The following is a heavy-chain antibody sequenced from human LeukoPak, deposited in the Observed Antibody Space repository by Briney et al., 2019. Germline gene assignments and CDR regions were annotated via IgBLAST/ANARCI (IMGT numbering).Heavy chain of an antibody. V-gene: IGHV3-21*01. Sequence: GGSLRLSCAASGFTFSSYSMNWVRQAPGKGLEWVSSISSSSSYIYYADSVKGRFTISRDNAKNSLYLQMNSLRAEDTAVYYCARHYYDFWSGYSRGKDYYMDVWGKGTTVTVSS. CDR1: GFTFSSYS. J-gene: IGHJ6*03. CDR3: ARHYYDFWSGYSRGKDYYMDV. D-gene: IGHD3-3*01. CDR2: ISSSSSYI.